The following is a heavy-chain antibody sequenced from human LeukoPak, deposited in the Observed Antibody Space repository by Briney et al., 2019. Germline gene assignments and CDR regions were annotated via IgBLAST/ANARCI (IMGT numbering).Heavy chain of an antibody. J-gene: IGHJ6*02. D-gene: IGHD6-13*01. V-gene: IGHV1-69*13. CDR2: IIPIFGTA. Sequence: SVKVSCKASGGTFSSYAINWVRQAPGQGLEWMGGIIPIFGTANYAQKFQGRVTITADESTSTAYMELSNLRSEDTAVYYCARAYSSSWYPPRSYYYYGMDVWGQGTTVTVSS. CDR3: ARAYSSSWYPPRSYYYYGMDV. CDR1: GGTFSSYA.